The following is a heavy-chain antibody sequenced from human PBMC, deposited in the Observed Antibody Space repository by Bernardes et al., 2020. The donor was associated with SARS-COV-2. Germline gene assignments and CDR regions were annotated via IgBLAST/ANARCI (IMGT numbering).Heavy chain of an antibody. CDR2: ISSNGSSI. CDR1: GFTFSDYY. V-gene: IGHV3-11*04. J-gene: IGHJ6*02. CDR3: ANYDNYYSMDV. D-gene: IGHD3-16*01. Sequence: GGSLRLSCAASGFTFSDYYMSWIRQAPGKGLEWLSYISSNGSSIYYAASVKGRFTISRDNAKNTLYLQMNSLRAEDTAVYYCANYDNYYSMDVWGQGTKVTVSS.